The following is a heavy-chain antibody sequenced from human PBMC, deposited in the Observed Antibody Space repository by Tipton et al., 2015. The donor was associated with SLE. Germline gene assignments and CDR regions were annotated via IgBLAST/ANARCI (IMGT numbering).Heavy chain of an antibody. CDR3: ARIRPGHGDPFDF. CDR2: INYRGST. CDR1: NGSSSSQF. Sequence: TLSLTCTVSNGSSSSQFWSWIRQSPGKGLDWIGYINYRGSTYYKPSLKGRVTISVDTSKNQFSLRLSSVTPADTAVYYCARIRPGHGDPFDFWGQGTLVTVSS. V-gene: IGHV4-59*11. D-gene: IGHD4-17*01. J-gene: IGHJ4*02.